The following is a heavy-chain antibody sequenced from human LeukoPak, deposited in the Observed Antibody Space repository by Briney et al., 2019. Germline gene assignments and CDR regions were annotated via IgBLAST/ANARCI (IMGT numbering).Heavy chain of an antibody. D-gene: IGHD2-21*01. CDR3: ARVVSQAAPDWYMDV. CDR2: VNFHGTS. V-gene: IGHV4-38-2*01. CDR1: GYAVCSSHY. Sequence: SETLSLTCDVSGYAVCSSHYWGWIRQPPGRGLQWIGHVNFHGTSAYNASLRGRVSISTEASKNRFSLRLTSVTGADAAIYYCARVVSQAAPDWYMDVWGGGTVVIVSS. J-gene: IGHJ2*01.